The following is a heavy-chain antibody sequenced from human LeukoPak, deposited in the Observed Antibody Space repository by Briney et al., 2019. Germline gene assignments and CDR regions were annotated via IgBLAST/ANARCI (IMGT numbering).Heavy chain of an antibody. CDR3: AREVGRDGEYYFDY. CDR2: MWDDGTNE. D-gene: IGHD5-24*01. CDR1: GFNFGIYG. J-gene: IGHJ4*02. V-gene: IGHV3-33*01. Sequence: GGSLRLSCAASGFNFGIYGMHWVRQAPGKGLEWVAVMWDDGTNEYYVESVKGRFTISRDNGKRTLYLQMNSLRVEDTAVYYCAREVGRDGEYYFDYWGQGTLVTVSS.